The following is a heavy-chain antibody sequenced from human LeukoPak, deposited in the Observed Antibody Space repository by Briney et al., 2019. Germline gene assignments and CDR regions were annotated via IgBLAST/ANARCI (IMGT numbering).Heavy chain of an antibody. CDR1: GGSISSGGYS. Sequence: QTLSLTCAVSGGSISSGGYSWSWIRQPPGKGLEWIGYIYHSGSTYYNPSLKSRVTISVDRPKNQFSLKLSSVTAADTAVYYCARGLATGYYLLFDYWGQGTLVTVSS. D-gene: IGHD3-9*01. J-gene: IGHJ4*02. V-gene: IGHV4-30-2*01. CDR3: ARGLATGYYLLFDY. CDR2: IYHSGST.